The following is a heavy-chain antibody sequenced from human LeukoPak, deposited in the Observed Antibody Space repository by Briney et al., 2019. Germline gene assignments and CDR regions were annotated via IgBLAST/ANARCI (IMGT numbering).Heavy chain of an antibody. CDR3: ATLYGDSLDY. V-gene: IGHV4-39*01. Sequence: SETLSLTCTVSGGSISSSSYYWGGIRQPPGKGLEWIGSIYYSGSTYYNPSLKSRVTISVDTSKNLFSLKLSSVTAADTAVYYCATLYGDSLDYWGQGTLVTVSS. CDR1: GGSISSSSYY. D-gene: IGHD4-17*01. CDR2: IYYSGST. J-gene: IGHJ4*02.